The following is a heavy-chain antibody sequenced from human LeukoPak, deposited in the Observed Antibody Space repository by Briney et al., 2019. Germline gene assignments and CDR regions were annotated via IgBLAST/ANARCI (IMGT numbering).Heavy chain of an antibody. V-gene: IGHV4-39*07. CDR2: IYYSGST. J-gene: IGHJ4*02. D-gene: IGHD6-25*01. CDR3: ARGGSVRTFDY. Sequence: SETLSLTCTVSGGSISSSNYYWGWIRQPPGKGLEWIGSIYYSGSTYYNPSLKSRVTISVDTSKNQFSLKLSSVTAADTAVYYCARGGSVRTFDYWGQGTLVTVSS. CDR1: GGSISSSNYY.